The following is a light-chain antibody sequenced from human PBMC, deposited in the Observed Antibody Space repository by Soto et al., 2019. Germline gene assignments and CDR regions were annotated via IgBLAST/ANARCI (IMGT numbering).Light chain of an antibody. Sequence: QSVLTQPASVSGSPGQSITISCTGTSSDAGGYNYVSWYQQHPGKAPKLMIYEVSNRPSGVSNRFSGSKSGNTASLTISGLQAEDEAHYYCSSYTSSSTPYVFGTGTKVMVL. CDR1: SSDAGGYNY. V-gene: IGLV2-14*01. J-gene: IGLJ1*01. CDR3: SSYTSSSTPYV. CDR2: EVS.